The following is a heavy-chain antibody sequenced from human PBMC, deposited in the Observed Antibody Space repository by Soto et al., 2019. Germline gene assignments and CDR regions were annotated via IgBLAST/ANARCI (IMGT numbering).Heavy chain of an antibody. CDR3: ARTPIGYSSGWPRTYYYYGMDV. CDR2: IDWDDDK. V-gene: IGHV2-70*11. D-gene: IGHD6-19*01. Sequence: GSGPTLVNPTQTLTLTCTFSGFSLSTSGMCVSWIRQPPGKALEWLARIDWDDDKYYSTSLKTRLTISKDTSKNQVVLTMTNMDPVDTATYYCARTPIGYSSGWPRTYYYYGMDVWGQGTTVTVSS. CDR1: GFSLSTSGMC. J-gene: IGHJ6*02.